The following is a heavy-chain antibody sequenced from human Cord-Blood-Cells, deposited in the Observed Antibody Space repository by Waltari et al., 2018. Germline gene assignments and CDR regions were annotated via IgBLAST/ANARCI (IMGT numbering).Heavy chain of an antibody. V-gene: IGHV1-46*01. J-gene: IGHJ5*02. D-gene: IGHD3-10*01. CDR3: ARDRITMVRGGANWFDP. CDR2: INHSGGST. CDR1: GYTFTSYY. Sequence: QVQLVQSGAEVKKPGASVKVSCKASGYTFTSYYMHWVREAPGQGHEWMGRINHSGGSTSYAKKFQGRVTMTRDTSTSTVYMELSSLRSEDTAVYYCARDRITMVRGGANWFDPWGQGTLVTVSS.